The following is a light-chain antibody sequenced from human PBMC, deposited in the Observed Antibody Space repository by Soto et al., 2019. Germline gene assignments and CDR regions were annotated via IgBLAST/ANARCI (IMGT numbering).Light chain of an antibody. CDR2: KAS. Sequence: DIQMTQSPSTLSASIGDRVTITCRASQNINSWLAWYQQKPGKVPKLLIYKASNLEAGVPSRFSGTGSGTDFTLTIYNLQPDDVATYYCQQWSLYSWTFGQGTKVDIK. CDR1: QNINSW. CDR3: QQWSLYSWT. J-gene: IGKJ1*01. V-gene: IGKV1-5*03.